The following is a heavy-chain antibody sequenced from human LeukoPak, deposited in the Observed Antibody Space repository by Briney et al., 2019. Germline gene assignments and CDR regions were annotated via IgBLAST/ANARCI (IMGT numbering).Heavy chain of an antibody. CDR1: GFTFSNYA. CDR2: ISDDGSRQ. J-gene: IGHJ4*02. Sequence: GGSLRLSCAATGFTFSNYAIGWGRQAPGKGLEWVAFISDDGSRQHYADSVKGRFTISRDNSKNTLSLQMYSLRAEDTPVYYCVKDRTGTYTLDYWAREPWSPSPQ. CDR3: VKDRTGTYTLDY. D-gene: IGHD3-10*01. V-gene: IGHV3-30-3*01.